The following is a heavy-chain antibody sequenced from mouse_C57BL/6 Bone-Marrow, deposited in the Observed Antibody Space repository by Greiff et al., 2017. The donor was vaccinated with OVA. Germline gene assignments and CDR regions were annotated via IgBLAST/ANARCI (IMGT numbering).Heavy chain of an antibody. CDR3: ARPGYYYGSSSYYFDY. CDR2: ISSGSSTI. CDR1: GFTFSDYG. D-gene: IGHD1-1*01. J-gene: IGHJ2*01. Sequence: EVQVVESGGGLVKPGGSLKLSCAASGFTFSDYGMHWVRQAPEKGLEWVAYISSGSSTIYYADTVKGRFTISRDNAKNTLFLQMTSLRSEDTAMYYCARPGYYYGSSSYYFDYWGQGTTLTVSS. V-gene: IGHV5-17*01.